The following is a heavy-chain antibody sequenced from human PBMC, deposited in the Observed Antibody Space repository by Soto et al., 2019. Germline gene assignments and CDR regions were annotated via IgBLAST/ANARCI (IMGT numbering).Heavy chain of an antibody. CDR3: ARGQTIRAFEY. CDR2: TYSSGST. Sequence: QVQLQESGPALLKASETLSLTCTVSGASLSVYTWNWIRQSPGKGLEWIGYTYSSGSTSYNPSLKSRVTISVETSMAQLSLKWTSLTAADTAVYYCARGQTIRAFEYWGQGALVSVSS. J-gene: IGHJ4*02. D-gene: IGHD4-17*01. CDR1: GASLSVYT. V-gene: IGHV4-59*01.